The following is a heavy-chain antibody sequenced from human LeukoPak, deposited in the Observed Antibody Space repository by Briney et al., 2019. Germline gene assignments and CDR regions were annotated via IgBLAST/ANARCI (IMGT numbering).Heavy chain of an antibody. J-gene: IGHJ4*02. Sequence: GGSLRLSCAASGFTFSDYYMSWIRQAPGKGLEWVSYISSSGSTIYYADSAKGRFTISRGNAKSSLYLQMNSLRAEDTAVYYCARDQGSDYVLFSDWGQGTLVTVSS. CDR3: ARDQGSDYVLFSD. CDR2: ISSSGSTI. CDR1: GFTFSDYY. D-gene: IGHD4-17*01. V-gene: IGHV3-11*01.